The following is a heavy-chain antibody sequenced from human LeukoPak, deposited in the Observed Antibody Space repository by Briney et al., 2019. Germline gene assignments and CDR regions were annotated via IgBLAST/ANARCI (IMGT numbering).Heavy chain of an antibody. J-gene: IGHJ5*02. CDR2: IYYSGST. D-gene: IGHD5-18*01. Sequence: KTSQTLSLTCTVSGGSISSGDYYWSWIRQPPGKGLEWIGHIYYSGSTNYNPSLKSRVTISVDTSKNQFSLKLSSVTAADTAVYYCARQPGDWIQLNWFDPWGQGTLVTVSS. CDR1: GGSISSGDYY. V-gene: IGHV4-61*09. CDR3: ARQPGDWIQLNWFDP.